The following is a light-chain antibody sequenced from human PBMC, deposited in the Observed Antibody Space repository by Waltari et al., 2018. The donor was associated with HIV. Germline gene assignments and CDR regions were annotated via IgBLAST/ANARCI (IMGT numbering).Light chain of an antibody. J-gene: IGKJ3*01. CDR2: DAS. V-gene: IGKV3-11*01. CDR3: QQSYSSPLT. CDR1: QSVSDY. Sequence: EVVLTQSPATLSLSPGERATLSCRASQSVSDYLAWYQQKPGQAPRLLIYDASNRATGIPARFSGSGSGTDFTLTISSLEPEDFAVYYCQQSYSSPLTFGPGTKVDIK.